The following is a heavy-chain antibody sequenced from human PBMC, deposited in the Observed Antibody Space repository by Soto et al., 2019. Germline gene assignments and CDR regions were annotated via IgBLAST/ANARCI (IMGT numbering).Heavy chain of an antibody. V-gene: IGHV4-59*01. D-gene: IGHD3-22*01. Sequence: SETLSLTCTVSGGSISSYYWSWIRQPPGKGLEWIGYIYYSGSTNYNPSLKSRVTISVDTSKNQFSLKLSSVTAADTAVYYCARIMHYYDSSGDEDYWGQGTLVTVSS. CDR1: GGSISSYY. CDR3: ARIMHYYDSSGDEDY. CDR2: IYYSGST. J-gene: IGHJ4*02.